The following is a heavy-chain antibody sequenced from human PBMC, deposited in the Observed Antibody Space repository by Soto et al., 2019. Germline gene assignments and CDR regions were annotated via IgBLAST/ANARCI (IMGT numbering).Heavy chain of an antibody. J-gene: IGHJ6*02. Sequence: PGGSLRLSCAASGFTFGSYGMTWVRQAPGQGLECVSAITAATGTTYYADSVKGRFTISRDQSSNTLYLQMNSLRGDDSAVYYCAKAKGRSNFYYYGLDVWGQGTTVTVSS. CDR3: AKAKGRSNFYYYGLDV. CDR1: GFTFGSYG. D-gene: IGHD1-26*01. V-gene: IGHV3-23*01. CDR2: ITAATGTT.